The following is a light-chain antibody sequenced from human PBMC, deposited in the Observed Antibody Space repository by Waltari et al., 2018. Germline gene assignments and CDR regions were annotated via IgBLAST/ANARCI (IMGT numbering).Light chain of an antibody. Sequence: QSALTHPASASGYPGQSSTIACPGTSSAVGGYNSVSWYQQYPGTAPKLMIDDVHKRPSGVSNRCSGSKSGNTSSLTIAGLQAEDEAYYYCSSYTSSSTLVFGGGTKLTVL. J-gene: IGLJ3*02. V-gene: IGLV2-14*03. CDR1: SSAVGGYNS. CDR3: SSYTSSSTLV. CDR2: DVH.